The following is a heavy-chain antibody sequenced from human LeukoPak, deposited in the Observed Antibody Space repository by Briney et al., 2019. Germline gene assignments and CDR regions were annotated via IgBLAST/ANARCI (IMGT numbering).Heavy chain of an antibody. V-gene: IGHV1-58*02. J-gene: IGHJ3*01. CDR3: AADRLGGLSSIL. CDR1: GFTFTNSA. Sequence: GASVTVSYKASGFTFTNSAMQWVGQARGQRLEWIGWIVVGSGNTNYAQKFQERVTITRDMSTSTAYMELSSLRSEDTAVYYCAADRLGGLSSILWGQGTMVTVSS. CDR2: IVVGSGNT. D-gene: IGHD6-13*01.